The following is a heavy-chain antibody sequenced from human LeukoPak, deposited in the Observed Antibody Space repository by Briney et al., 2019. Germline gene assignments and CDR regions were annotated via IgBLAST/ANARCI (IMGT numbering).Heavy chain of an antibody. Sequence: AGGPLRLSCAASGFTFSSYSMNWVRQAPGKGLEWVSYISSSSSTIYYADSVKGRFTISRDNAKNSLYLQMNSLRAEDTAVYYCARVRLGELSTIDFWGQGTLVTVSS. CDR3: ARVRLGELSTIDF. V-gene: IGHV3-48*04. D-gene: IGHD3-16*02. CDR2: ISSSSSTI. CDR1: GFTFSSYS. J-gene: IGHJ4*02.